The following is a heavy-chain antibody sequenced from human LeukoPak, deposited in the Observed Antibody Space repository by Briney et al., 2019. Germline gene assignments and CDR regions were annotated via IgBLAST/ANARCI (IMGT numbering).Heavy chain of an antibody. CDR2: INHSGST. CDR1: GGSFSGYY. Sequence: SETLSLTCAVYGGSFSGYYWSWISQHPAKGLQWMGEINHSGSTNYNPSLKSRVTISVDTSKNQFSLKLSSVTAADTAVYYCARARASSSGWSDYWGQATLVTVSS. V-gene: IGHV4-34*01. J-gene: IGHJ4*02. D-gene: IGHD6-19*01. CDR3: ARARASSSGWSDY.